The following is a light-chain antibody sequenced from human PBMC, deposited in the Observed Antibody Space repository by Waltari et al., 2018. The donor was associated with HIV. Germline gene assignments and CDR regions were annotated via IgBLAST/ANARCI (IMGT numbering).Light chain of an antibody. CDR3: QSYDTGLSGSRV. V-gene: IGLV1-40*01. CDR1: NSNIGAGYD. CDR2: GNT. J-gene: IGLJ3*02. Sequence: QSVLTQPPSVSGAPGQRVTISCTGTNSNIGAGYDVHWYQHLPGTAPKLLISGNTYRPSGVPDRFSGSKSGTSASLTITGLQAEDEADYYCQSYDTGLSGSRVFGGGTKVTVL.